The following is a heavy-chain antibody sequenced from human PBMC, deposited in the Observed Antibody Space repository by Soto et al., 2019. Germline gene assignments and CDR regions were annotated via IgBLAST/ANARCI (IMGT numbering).Heavy chain of an antibody. CDR1: GYSFTNND. J-gene: IGHJ5*02. V-gene: IGHV1-8*01. CDR2: MNPGSGDT. D-gene: IGHD3-16*01. Sequence: ASVKVSCKASGYSFTNNDVSWVRQATGQGLEWMGWMNPGSGDTGYAQKFQGRVTMTRDISIATAYMELSSLRSDDTAVYYCARMATFGSLNWFDPWGQGTLVTVSS. CDR3: ARMATFGSLNWFDP.